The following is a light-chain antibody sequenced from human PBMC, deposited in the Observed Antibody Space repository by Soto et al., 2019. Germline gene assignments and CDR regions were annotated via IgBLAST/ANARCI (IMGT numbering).Light chain of an antibody. CDR2: EVT. CDR3: CWDAGISAAI. J-gene: IGLJ1*01. CDR1: SSDVGTYNL. Sequence: QSVLTQPASVSGSPGQSITISCSGTSSDVGTYNLVSWYQQYPGKAPRLMIYEVTKRPSGVSNRFSGSKSGNTASLTISGLPPEDEADYCCCWDAGISAAIFGTGTKVTVL. V-gene: IGLV2-23*02.